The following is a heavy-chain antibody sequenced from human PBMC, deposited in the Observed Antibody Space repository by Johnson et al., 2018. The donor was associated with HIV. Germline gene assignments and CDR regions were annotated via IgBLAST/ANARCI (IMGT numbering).Heavy chain of an antibody. Sequence: VQLVESGGGLVQPGGSLRLSCAASGFTFSNAWMIWVRQAPGKGLEWVGRIKSRTNSGTTDYGAPVKGRFSISREDSKNTLYLQMNNMKTEDTAVYYCTTEQNYYDSTMVWGQGTMVTVSS. CDR3: TTEQNYYDSTMV. D-gene: IGHD3-22*01. V-gene: IGHV3-15*01. CDR1: GFTFSNAW. CDR2: IKSRTNSGTT. J-gene: IGHJ3*01.